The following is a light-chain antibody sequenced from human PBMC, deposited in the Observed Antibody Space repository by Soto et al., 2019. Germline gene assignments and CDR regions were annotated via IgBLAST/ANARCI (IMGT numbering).Light chain of an antibody. CDR1: QSVSSSY. Sequence: EIVLTQSPGTLYLSPGKRATLSCRASQSVSSSYLAWYQQKPGQAPRLLIYGASSRATGIPDRFSGSGSGTDFTLTISRLEPEDFAVYYCQQYGSSRKFGQGTKVDIK. V-gene: IGKV3-20*01. J-gene: IGKJ1*01. CDR3: QQYGSSRK. CDR2: GAS.